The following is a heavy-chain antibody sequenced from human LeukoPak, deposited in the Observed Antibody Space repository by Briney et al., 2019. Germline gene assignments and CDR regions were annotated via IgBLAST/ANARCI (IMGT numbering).Heavy chain of an antibody. J-gene: IGHJ4*02. CDR3: ARDLGVSVPAAIGRGYFDY. CDR2: IIPIFGTA. D-gene: IGHD2-2*02. Sequence: GASVKVSCKASGGTFNSYAISWVRQAPGQGLEWMGGIIPIFGTANYAQKFQGRVTITTDESTSTAYMELRSLRSDDTAVYYCARDLGVSVPAAIGRGYFDYWGQGTLVTVSS. CDR1: GGTFNSYA. V-gene: IGHV1-69*05.